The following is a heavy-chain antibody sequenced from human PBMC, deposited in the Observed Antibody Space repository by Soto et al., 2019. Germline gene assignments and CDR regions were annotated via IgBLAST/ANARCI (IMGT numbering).Heavy chain of an antibody. CDR3: ASELGYSYGYSDDYYYGMDV. CDR2: IIPIFGTA. D-gene: IGHD5-18*01. J-gene: IGHJ6*02. CDR1: GGTFSSYA. Sequence: GASVKVSCKASGGTFSSYAISWVRQAPGQRLEWMGGIIPIFGTANYAQKFQGRVTITADESTSTAYMELSSLRSEDTAVYYCASELGYSYGYSDDYYYGMDVWGQGTTVTVSS. V-gene: IGHV1-69*13.